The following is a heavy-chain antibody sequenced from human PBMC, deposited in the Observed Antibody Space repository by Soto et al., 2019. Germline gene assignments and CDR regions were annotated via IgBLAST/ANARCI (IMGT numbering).Heavy chain of an antibody. Sequence: QPGGSLRLSCAASGFTFSDYNMHWVRQAPGKGLEWVALISSDGSNKYYADSVKGRFTISRDNSKNMLYLQMNSLRAEDTAVYYCAKDKGYTYGHAFDYWGQGTLVTVSS. CDR3: AKDKGYTYGHAFDY. CDR1: GFTFSDYN. J-gene: IGHJ4*02. V-gene: IGHV3-30*18. CDR2: ISSDGSNK. D-gene: IGHD5-18*01.